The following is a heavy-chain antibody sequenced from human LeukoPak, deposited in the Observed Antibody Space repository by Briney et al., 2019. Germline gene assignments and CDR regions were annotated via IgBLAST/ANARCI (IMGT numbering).Heavy chain of an antibody. CDR3: VRASYYYDTSGSPRGWFDP. Sequence: PGGSLRLSCAAFGFTFNDYYMNWIRQAPGKGLEWVSYISSSGSSIHYADSVKGRFTISRDNAKNSLFLQMNSLRAEDTAVYYCVRASYYYDTSGSPRGWFDPWGQGTLVTVSS. J-gene: IGHJ5*02. CDR1: GFTFNDYY. D-gene: IGHD3-22*01. V-gene: IGHV3-11*01. CDR2: ISSSGSSI.